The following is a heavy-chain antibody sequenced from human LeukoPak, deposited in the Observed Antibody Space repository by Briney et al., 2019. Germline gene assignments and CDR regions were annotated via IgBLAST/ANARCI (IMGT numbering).Heavy chain of an antibody. CDR2: IYHSGST. J-gene: IGHJ4*02. CDR1: GGSISSGGYY. CDR3: ARDGGSSSRRPFFDY. Sequence: PSETLSLTCTVSGGSISSGGYYWSWIRQPPGKGLEWIGYIYHSGSTYYNPSLKSRVTISVDRSKNQFSLKLSSVTAADTAVYYCARDGGSSSRRPFFDYWGQGTLVTVSS. D-gene: IGHD6-6*01. V-gene: IGHV4-30-2*01.